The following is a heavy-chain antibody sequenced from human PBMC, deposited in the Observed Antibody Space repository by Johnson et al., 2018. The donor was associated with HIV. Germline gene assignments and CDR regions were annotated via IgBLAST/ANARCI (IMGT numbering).Heavy chain of an antibody. Sequence: MQLVESGGGLVQPGGSLRLSCAASGFTVSSNYMSWVRQAPGKGLEWVSVIYSGGSTYYADSVKGRFTISRDNSKNTLYLQTNSLRAEDTAVYYCARVHGGATRAKVAFDIWGQGTIVTFSS. J-gene: IGHJ3*02. D-gene: IGHD1-26*01. V-gene: IGHV3-66*02. CDR3: ARVHGGATRAKVAFDI. CDR1: GFTVSSNY. CDR2: IYSGGST.